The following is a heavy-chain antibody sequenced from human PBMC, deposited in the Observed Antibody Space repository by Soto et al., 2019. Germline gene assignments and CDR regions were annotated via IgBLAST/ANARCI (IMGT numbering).Heavy chain of an antibody. CDR1: GYTFTSYG. D-gene: IGHD3-9*01. CDR3: ARAPPYDILTGYYHFDY. V-gene: IGHV1-18*01. CDR2: ISAYNGNT. Sequence: GASAKVSCKASGYTFTSYGISCVRQAPGQGLEWMGWISAYNGNTNYAQKLQGRVTMTTDTSTSTAYMELRSLRSDDTAVYYCARAPPYDILTGYYHFDYWGQGTLVTVSS. J-gene: IGHJ4*02.